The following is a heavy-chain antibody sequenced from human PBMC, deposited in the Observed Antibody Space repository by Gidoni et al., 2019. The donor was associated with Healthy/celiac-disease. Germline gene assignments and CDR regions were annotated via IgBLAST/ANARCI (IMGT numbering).Heavy chain of an antibody. CDR1: GFTFSSYA. CDR2: ISYDGSNK. J-gene: IGHJ4*02. Sequence: QVQLVESGGGVVQPGRSLRLSCAASGFTFSSYAMHWVRQAPGKGLEWVAVISYDGSNKYYADSVKGRFTISRDNSKNTLYLQMNSLRAEDTAVYYCARGTDAWGLGATSDYWGQGTLVTVSS. CDR3: ARGTDAWGLGATSDY. V-gene: IGHV3-30*01. D-gene: IGHD1-26*01.